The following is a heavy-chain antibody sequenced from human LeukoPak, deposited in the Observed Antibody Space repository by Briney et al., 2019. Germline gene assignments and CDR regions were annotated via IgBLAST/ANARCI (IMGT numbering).Heavy chain of an antibody. Sequence: GGSLRLSCAASGFTFSSYSMNWVRQAPGKGLEWVSYISSSSSTIYYADSVKGRFTISRDNAKNSLYLQMNSLRAEDTAVYYCARVGSEWLEYSFDSWGQGTLVTVSS. CDR3: ARVGSEWLEYSFDS. CDR2: ISSSSSTI. CDR1: GFTFSSYS. V-gene: IGHV3-48*01. D-gene: IGHD6-19*01. J-gene: IGHJ4*02.